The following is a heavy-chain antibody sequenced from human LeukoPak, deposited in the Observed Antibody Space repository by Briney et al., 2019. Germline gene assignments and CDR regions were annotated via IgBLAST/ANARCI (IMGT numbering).Heavy chain of an antibody. CDR3: ATSLMITFGGVIVIPGLDY. Sequence: ASVKVSCKVSGYTLTELSMHWVRQAPGKGLEWMGGFDPEDGETIYAQKFQGRVTMTEDTSTDTAYMELSSLRSEDTAVYYCATSLMITFGGVIVIPGLDYWGQGTLVTVSS. D-gene: IGHD3-16*02. J-gene: IGHJ4*02. CDR2: FDPEDGET. V-gene: IGHV1-24*01. CDR1: GYTLTELS.